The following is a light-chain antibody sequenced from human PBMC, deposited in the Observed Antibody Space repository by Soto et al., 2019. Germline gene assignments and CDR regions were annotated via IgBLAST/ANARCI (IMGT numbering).Light chain of an antibody. CDR3: QQYNTWHPKMA. J-gene: IGKJ1*01. CDR2: GAS. V-gene: IGKV3-15*01. CDR1: QSVSSD. Sequence: VVTQSPANLSVFPGETATLSCRASQSVSSDLAWYQQRPGQAPRLLIYGASTRATGIPARFRGSGSGTEFTLTISSLQSEDFATYYCQQYNTWHPKMAFGRGTKVDIK.